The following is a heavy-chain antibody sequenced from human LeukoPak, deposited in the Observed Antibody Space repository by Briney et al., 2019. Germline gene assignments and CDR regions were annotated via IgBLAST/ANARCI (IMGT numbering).Heavy chain of an antibody. V-gene: IGHV4-31*03. D-gene: IGHD5-12*01. CDR1: GGSISSGGYY. Sequence: SQTLSLTCTVSGGSISSGGYYWSWIRQHPGKGLEWIGYIYYSGGTYYNPSLKSRVTISVDTSKNQFSLKLSSVTAADTAVYYCARMGYSGYDSSSGSWFDPWGQGTLVTVSS. J-gene: IGHJ5*02. CDR2: IYYSGGT. CDR3: ARMGYSGYDSSSGSWFDP.